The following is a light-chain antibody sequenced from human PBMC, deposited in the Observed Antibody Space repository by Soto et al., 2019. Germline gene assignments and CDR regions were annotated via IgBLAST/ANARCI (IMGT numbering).Light chain of an antibody. CDR1: QSIRRS. V-gene: IGKV1-39*01. CDR3: QQSYSRPRG. CDR2: TVS. J-gene: IGKJ1*01. Sequence: DIQMTQSPSSRFASLEARFAITCRQSQSIRRSLNWYQQKPGKAPNLLIYTVSSLESGVPSRFSGSGSGTDFTLTITNLQPEDFATYFCQQSYSRPRGFGQGTKVDIK.